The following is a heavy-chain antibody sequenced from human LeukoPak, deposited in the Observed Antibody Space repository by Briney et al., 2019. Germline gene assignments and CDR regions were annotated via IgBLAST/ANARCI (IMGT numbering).Heavy chain of an antibody. CDR1: GFTFSEFW. CDR3: ARDPVVVAATADGMDV. Sequence: GGSLRLSCAASGFTFSEFWMTWVRQAPGKGLEWVSVIYSGGSTYYADSVKGRFTISRDNSKNTLYLQMNSLRAEDTAVYYCARDPVVVAATADGMDVWGQGTTVTVSS. V-gene: IGHV3-66*01. CDR2: IYSGGST. J-gene: IGHJ6*02. D-gene: IGHD2-15*01.